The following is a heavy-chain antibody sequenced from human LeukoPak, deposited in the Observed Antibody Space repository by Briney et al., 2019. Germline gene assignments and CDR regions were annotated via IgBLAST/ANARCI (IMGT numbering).Heavy chain of an antibody. CDR3: ARDYGTTMIVEPGR. CDR1: GFTFSSYS. V-gene: IGHV3-21*01. D-gene: IGHD3-22*01. CDR2: ISSSSSYI. J-gene: IGHJ4*02. Sequence: GGSLRLSCAASGFTFSSYSMNWVRQAPGKGLEWVSSISSSSSYIYYADSVKGRFTISRDNAKNSLYLQMNSLRAEDTAVYYCARDYGTTMIVEPGRWGRGTLVTVSS.